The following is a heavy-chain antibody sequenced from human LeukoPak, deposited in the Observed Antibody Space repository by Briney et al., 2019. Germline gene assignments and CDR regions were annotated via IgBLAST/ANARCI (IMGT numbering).Heavy chain of an antibody. D-gene: IGHD1-7*01. CDR1: GFTFSSYW. V-gene: IGHV3-7*01. J-gene: IGHJ3*02. CDR3: AAITGTAGDAFDI. Sequence: GSLRLSCAASGFTFSSYWMSWVRQAPGKGLEWVANIKQDGSEKYYADSVKGRFTISRDNAKNSLYLQMNSLRAEDTAVYYCAAITGTAGDAFDIWGQGTMVTVSS. CDR2: IKQDGSEK.